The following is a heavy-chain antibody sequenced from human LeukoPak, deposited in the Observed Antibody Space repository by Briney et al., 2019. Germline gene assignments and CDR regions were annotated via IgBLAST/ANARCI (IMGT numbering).Heavy chain of an antibody. CDR2: INPNSGGT. D-gene: IGHD3-22*01. V-gene: IGHV1-2*02. CDR1: GYTFTGYY. CDR3: ARDRYYDSSGYFNY. J-gene: IGHJ4*02. Sequence: GASVKVSCKASGYTFTGYYMHWVRQAPGQGLAWMGWINPNSGGTNYAQKFQGRVTMTRDTSISTAYMELSRLRSDDTAVYYCARDRYYDSSGYFNYWGQGPLVTVSS.